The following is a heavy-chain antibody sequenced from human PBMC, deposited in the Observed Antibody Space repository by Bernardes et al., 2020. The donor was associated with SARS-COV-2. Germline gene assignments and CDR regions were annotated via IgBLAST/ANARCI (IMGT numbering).Heavy chain of an antibody. J-gene: IGHJ3*01. Sequence: ASVKVSCKASGYIFTSYDMNWVRQAPGQGLEWMGWRNPNSGSAGDVRELQGRVTMTRSTSESTAYMEISNLRSDDTAVYYCARSLGYSDLSGGVVDALDVWGQGTLVTVSS. CDR2: RNPNSGSA. CDR1: GYIFTSYD. V-gene: IGHV1-8*01. D-gene: IGHD1-1*01. CDR3: ARSLGYSDLSGGVVDALDV.